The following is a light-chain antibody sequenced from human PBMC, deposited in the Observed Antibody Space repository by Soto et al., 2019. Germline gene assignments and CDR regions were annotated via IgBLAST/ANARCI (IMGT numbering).Light chain of an antibody. V-gene: IGKV3-20*01. Sequence: EHLLTQSPCTLSLSPGERATLPCRASQSVSKNYLAWYQQKPGHAPSLLIYGASNRATGIPDRLSGSGSGTDFTLTISRLEPEDFAVYYCQQYGSSGTFGQGTKVDIK. CDR1: QSVSKNY. CDR2: GAS. J-gene: IGKJ1*01. CDR3: QQYGSSGT.